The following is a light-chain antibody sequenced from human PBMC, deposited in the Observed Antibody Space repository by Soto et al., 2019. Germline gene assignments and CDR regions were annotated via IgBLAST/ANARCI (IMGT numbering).Light chain of an antibody. CDR3: QHRTKWPLT. CDR2: DAS. V-gene: IGKV3-11*01. CDR1: QSVSSY. Sequence: EIVLTQSPATLSLSPGERATLSCRASQSVSSYLAWYQQKSGQAPRLLIYDASNRATGIPARFGGSGSGTDFTLTISSLEPEDFAVYFCQHRTKWPLTFGGGTKVDI. J-gene: IGKJ4*01.